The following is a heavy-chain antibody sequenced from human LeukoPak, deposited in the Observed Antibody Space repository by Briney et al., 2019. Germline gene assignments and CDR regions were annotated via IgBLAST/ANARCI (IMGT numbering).Heavy chain of an antibody. J-gene: IGHJ4*02. CDR1: GGSINSGTYY. D-gene: IGHD3-3*01. CDR2: ISGSGDT. V-gene: IGHV3-23*01. CDR3: AKDLAPYYDFWSGLGFDY. Sequence: ETLSLTCTVSGGSINSGTYYWGWVRQAPGKGLEWVSRISGSGDTYYADSVKGRFTISRDNSMNTLYLQLSSLRAEDTAIYYCAKDLAPYYDFWSGLGFDYWGQGTLVTVSS.